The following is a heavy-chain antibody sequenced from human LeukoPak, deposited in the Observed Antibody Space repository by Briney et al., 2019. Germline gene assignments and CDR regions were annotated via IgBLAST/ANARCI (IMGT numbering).Heavy chain of an antibody. CDR3: ARAYCGGDCFDY. V-gene: IGHV3-74*01. D-gene: IGHD2-21*01. CDR2: INSDGSST. J-gene: IGHJ4*02. CDR1: GFTFSSYW. Sequence: GGSLRLSCAASGFTFSSYWMHWVRQASGKGLVWVSRINSDGSSTSYADSVKGRFTISRDNAKNTLYLQMNSLRAEDTAVYYCARAYCGGDCFDYWGQGTLVTVSS.